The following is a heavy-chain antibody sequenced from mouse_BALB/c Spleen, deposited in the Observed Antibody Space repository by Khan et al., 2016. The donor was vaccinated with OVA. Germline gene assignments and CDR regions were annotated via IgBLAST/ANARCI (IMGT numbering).Heavy chain of an antibody. CDR2: IDPSDSET. V-gene: IGHV1-61*01. Sequence: QVQLKQSGAELVRPGASVKLSCKASGYTFTSYWMNWVKQRPGQGLEWIGMIDPSDSETHYNQMFKDKATLTVDKSSSTAYMQLSSLTSEDSAIYCGARGEYGTSFAYWGQGTLVTVSA. D-gene: IGHD2-10*02. J-gene: IGHJ3*01. CDR3: ARGEYGTSFAY. CDR1: GYTFTSYW.